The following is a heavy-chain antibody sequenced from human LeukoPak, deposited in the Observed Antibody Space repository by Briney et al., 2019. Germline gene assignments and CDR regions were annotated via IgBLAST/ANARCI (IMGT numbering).Heavy chain of an antibody. D-gene: IGHD6-13*01. J-gene: IGHJ4*02. Sequence: SETLSLTCTVSGGSISSYYWSWIRQPPGKGLEWIGYTYYSGSTNYNPSLKSRVTISVDTSKSQFSLKLSSVTAADTAVYYCARVDSSNWYEYRGYFDYWGQGTLVTVSS. CDR2: TYYSGST. CDR1: GGSISSYY. CDR3: ARVDSSNWYEYRGYFDY. V-gene: IGHV4-59*01.